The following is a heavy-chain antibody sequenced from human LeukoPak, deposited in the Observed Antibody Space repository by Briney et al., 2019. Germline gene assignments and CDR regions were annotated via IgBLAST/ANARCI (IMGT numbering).Heavy chain of an antibody. D-gene: IGHD2-21*02. CDR2: IWYDGSNR. Sequence: GGSLRLSCAASGFTFSSYGMHWVRQAPGKGLEWVAVIWYDGSNRYYADSVKGRFTISRDDSKNTLYLQMNSLRAEDTAVYYCARGLTVVVTAYWFDPWGQGTLVTVSS. CDR1: GFTFSSYG. J-gene: IGHJ5*02. CDR3: ARGLTVVVTAYWFDP. V-gene: IGHV3-33*01.